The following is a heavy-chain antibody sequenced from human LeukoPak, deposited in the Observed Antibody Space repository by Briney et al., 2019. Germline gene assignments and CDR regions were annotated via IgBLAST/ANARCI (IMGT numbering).Heavy chain of an antibody. CDR3: ARDRYYGSGSYYSFDY. V-gene: IGHV1-69*05. J-gene: IGHJ4*02. CDR1: GGTFSSYA. Sequence: PAASVKVSCKASGGTFSSYATSSGPQTPGQRLEWMGGIIPIFGTANYAQKFQGRVTINTDESTSTAYMELSSLRSEDTALYYCARDRYYGSGSYYSFDYWGQGTLVTVSS. CDR2: IIPIFGTA. D-gene: IGHD3-10*01.